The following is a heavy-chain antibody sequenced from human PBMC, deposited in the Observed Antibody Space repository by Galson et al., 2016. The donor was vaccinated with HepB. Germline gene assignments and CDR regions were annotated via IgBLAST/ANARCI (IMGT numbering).Heavy chain of an antibody. CDR3: ARAPGDWYFDL. V-gene: IGHV3-48*01. J-gene: IGHJ2*01. CDR2: ISSSSSTT. CDR1: GFTFSSYS. Sequence: SLRLSCAASGFTFSSYSMNWVRQAPGKGLEWVSYISSSSSTTYYPDSVKGRFTISRENAKNSLSLQMNSLRAGDTAVYYCARAPGDWYFDLWGRGTLVTVSS.